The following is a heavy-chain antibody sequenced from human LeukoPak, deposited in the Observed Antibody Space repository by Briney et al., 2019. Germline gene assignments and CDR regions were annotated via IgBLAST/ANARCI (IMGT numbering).Heavy chain of an antibody. CDR3: AKDIIRLGEFSYMDV. CDR2: ISWNSGNI. J-gene: IGHJ6*03. CDR1: GFTFDDYA. Sequence: SGGSLRLSCAASGFTFDDYAMHWVRQAPGKGLEWVSGISWNSGNIGYADSVKGRFTISRDNAKNSLYLQMNSLRAEDTALYYCAKDIIRLGEFSYMDVWGKGTTVTISS. V-gene: IGHV3-9*01. D-gene: IGHD3-16*01.